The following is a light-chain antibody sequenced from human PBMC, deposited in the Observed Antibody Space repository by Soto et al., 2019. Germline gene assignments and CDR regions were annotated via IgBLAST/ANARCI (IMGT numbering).Light chain of an antibody. CDR2: DAS. J-gene: IGKJ1*01. CDR3: QQYTHYSPWT. CDR1: QSINNW. V-gene: IGKV1-5*01. Sequence: DIQMTQSPSTLSASVGDRVTITCRASQSINNWLAWYQQKSGKAPNLLIYDASNLEGGVPSRFSGSGSGTEFTLTISSLQPDDFATYYCQQYTHYSPWTFGLGTKVEIK.